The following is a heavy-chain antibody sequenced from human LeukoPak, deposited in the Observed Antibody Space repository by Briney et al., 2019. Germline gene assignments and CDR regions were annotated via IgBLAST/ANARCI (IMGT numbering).Heavy chain of an antibody. CDR2: INHSGST. Sequence: SETLSLTCAVYGGSFSGYYWSWIRQPPGKGLEWIGEINHSGSTNYNPSLKSRVTISVDTSKNQFSLKLSSVTAADTAVYYCARLSSGWYSSYYYYYMDVWGKGTTVTISS. V-gene: IGHV4-34*01. CDR1: GGSFSGYY. CDR3: ARLSSGWYSSYYYYYMDV. J-gene: IGHJ6*03. D-gene: IGHD6-19*01.